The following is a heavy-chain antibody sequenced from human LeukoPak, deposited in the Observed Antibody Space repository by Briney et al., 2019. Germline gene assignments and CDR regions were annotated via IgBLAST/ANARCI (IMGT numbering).Heavy chain of an antibody. CDR1: GFTFSSYE. D-gene: IGHD1-26*01. CDR3: ARVGGSYGFLRQKPRYFQH. Sequence: GGSLRLSCASSGFTFSSYEMNWVRQAPGKGLEWVSYISSSGSTIYYADSVKGRFTISRDNAKNSLYLQMNSLRAEDTAVYYCARVGGSYGFLRQKPRYFQHWGQGTLVTVSS. CDR2: ISSSGSTI. J-gene: IGHJ1*01. V-gene: IGHV3-48*03.